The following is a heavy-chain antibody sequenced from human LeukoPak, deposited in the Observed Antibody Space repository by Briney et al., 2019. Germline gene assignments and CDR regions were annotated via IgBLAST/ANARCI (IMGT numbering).Heavy chain of an antibody. CDR3: AKDLGYSYGGYFDY. J-gene: IGHJ4*02. CDR2: ISNNGGYT. CDR1: GFTFSSSA. Sequence: GGSLRLSCAASGFTFSSSAMSWVRQAPGKGLEWVSAISNNGGYTYYADSVQGRFTISRDNSKNTLYLQMNSLRAEDTAVYYCAKDLGYSYGGYFDYWGQGTLVTVSS. V-gene: IGHV3-23*01. D-gene: IGHD5-18*01.